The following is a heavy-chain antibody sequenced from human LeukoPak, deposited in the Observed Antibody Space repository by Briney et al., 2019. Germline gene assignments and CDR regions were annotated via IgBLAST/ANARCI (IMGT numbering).Heavy chain of an antibody. J-gene: IGHJ4*02. D-gene: IGHD1-1*01. Sequence: GGSLRLSCAASGFTFSDYYMSWLRQAPGKGREWVSYISSSGSTIYYADSVKGRFTISRDNAKNSLYLQMNSLRAEDTAVYYCASSRRTGYYFDYWGQGTLVTVSS. CDR3: ASSRRTGYYFDY. V-gene: IGHV3-11*01. CDR1: GFTFSDYY. CDR2: ISSSGSTI.